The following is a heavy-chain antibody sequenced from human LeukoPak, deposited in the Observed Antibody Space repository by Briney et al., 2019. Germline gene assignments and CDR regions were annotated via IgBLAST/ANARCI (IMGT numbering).Heavy chain of an antibody. J-gene: IGHJ4*02. CDR1: GGTFSSYA. D-gene: IGHD2-2*01. CDR2: IIPIFGTA. V-gene: IGHV1-69*13. Sequence: GASVKVSCKASGGTFSSYAISWVRQAPGQGLEWMGGIIPIFGTANYAQKFQGRVTITADESTSTAYMELSSLRSEDTAVYYCARGAWGPAAIPFDYWGQGTLVTVSS. CDR3: ARGAWGPAAIPFDY.